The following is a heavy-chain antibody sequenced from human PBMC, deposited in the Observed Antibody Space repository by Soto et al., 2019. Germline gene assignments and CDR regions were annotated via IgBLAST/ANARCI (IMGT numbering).Heavy chain of an antibody. V-gene: IGHV4-59*08. CDR3: ARIHRYQHYLDF. D-gene: IGHD2-2*01. J-gene: IGHJ4*02. CDR1: GGSISSYY. Sequence: PSETLSLTCTVSGGSISSYYWTWIRQPPGKGLEWIGYIYYSGSTNYNPSLKSRVTISVDTSKSQFSLRLSSVTAADTAVYFCARIHRYQHYLDFWGKAALVTLSS. CDR2: IYYSGST.